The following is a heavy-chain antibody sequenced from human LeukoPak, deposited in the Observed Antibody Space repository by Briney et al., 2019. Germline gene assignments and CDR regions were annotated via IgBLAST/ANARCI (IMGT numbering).Heavy chain of an antibody. V-gene: IGHV1-2*02. J-gene: IGHJ4*02. CDR1: GYTFTDYY. CDR3: ASAKDGGYNYGFVY. CDR2: INPNSGAT. Sequence: GASVKVSCKASGYTFTDYYIHWVRQAPGQGLEWMGWINPNSGATNYAQKFQGRVTMTGDTSISTAYMEVSSLSSDDTAVYYCASAKDGGYNYGFVYWGQGTLVTVSS. D-gene: IGHD5-18*01.